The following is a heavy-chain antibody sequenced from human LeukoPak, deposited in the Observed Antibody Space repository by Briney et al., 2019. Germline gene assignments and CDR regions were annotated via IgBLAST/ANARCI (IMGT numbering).Heavy chain of an antibody. CDR1: GFDFSTSW. CDR3: TRDGSGWSVY. D-gene: IGHD6-19*01. V-gene: IGHV3-7*01. J-gene: IGHJ4*02. CDR2: ISPDGNER. Sequence: GGSLRLSCAASGFDFSTSWMGWVRQAPGKGLEWVINISPDGNERYSVDSVKGRFTISRDNAENSLYLQMKGLEVENTAMYYRTRDGSGWSVYWGQGALVTVSS.